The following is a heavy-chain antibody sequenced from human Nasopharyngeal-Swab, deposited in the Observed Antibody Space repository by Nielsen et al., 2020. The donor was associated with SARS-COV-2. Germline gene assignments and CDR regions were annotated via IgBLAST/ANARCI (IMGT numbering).Heavy chain of an antibody. D-gene: IGHD6-13*01. V-gene: IGHV7-4-1*02. J-gene: IGHJ6*02. Sequence: VRQAPGQGLGWMGLINTNTGHPTYAQGFTGRFVFSLDTSVSTAYLQISSLKAEDTAVYNCARAGRGSSSWYVMDYYYGMDVWGQGTTVTVSS. CDR2: INTNTGHP. CDR3: ARAGRGSSSWYVMDYYYGMDV.